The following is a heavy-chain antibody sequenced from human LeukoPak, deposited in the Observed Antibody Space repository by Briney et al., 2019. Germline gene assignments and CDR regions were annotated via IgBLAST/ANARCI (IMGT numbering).Heavy chain of an antibody. D-gene: IGHD3-10*01. CDR1: GYTFTGYY. Sequence: ASVKVSCKTSGYTFTGYYMHWVRQAPGQGLEWMGWIDPNSGGTDYAQKFQGRVTMTRDTSISTAYMELGRLTSDDKAVYYCATDGYYYGSGTYPNYWGQGTLVTISS. CDR3: ATDGYYYGSGTYPNY. J-gene: IGHJ4*02. CDR2: IDPNSGGT. V-gene: IGHV1-2*02.